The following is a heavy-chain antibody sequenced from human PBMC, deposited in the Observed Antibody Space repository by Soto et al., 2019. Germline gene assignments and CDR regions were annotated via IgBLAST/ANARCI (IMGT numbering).Heavy chain of an antibody. CDR3: ARSLAAAVNYFDY. CDR1: YVYISSFC. D-gene: IGHD6-13*01. V-gene: IGHV4-59*12. CDR2: IYYSGST. Sequence: SETMSHTKTVAYVYISSFCWRWIRQNPGKGLEWIGYIYYSGSTNYNPSLKSRVTISVDTSKNQFSLKLSSVTAADTAVYYCARSLAAAVNYFDYWGQGTLVTVSS. J-gene: IGHJ4*02.